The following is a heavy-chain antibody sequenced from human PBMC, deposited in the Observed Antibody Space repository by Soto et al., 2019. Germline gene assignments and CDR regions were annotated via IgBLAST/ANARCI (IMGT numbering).Heavy chain of an antibody. CDR2: IIPIFGTA. Sequence: SVKVSCKASGGTFSSYAISWVRQAPGQGLEWMGGIIPIFGTANYAQKFQGRVTITADESTSTAYMELSSLRSEDTAVYYCARAPYCSGGSCYSRDYFDYWGQGTLVTVSS. V-gene: IGHV1-69*13. CDR3: ARAPYCSGGSCYSRDYFDY. J-gene: IGHJ4*02. D-gene: IGHD2-15*01. CDR1: GGTFSSYA.